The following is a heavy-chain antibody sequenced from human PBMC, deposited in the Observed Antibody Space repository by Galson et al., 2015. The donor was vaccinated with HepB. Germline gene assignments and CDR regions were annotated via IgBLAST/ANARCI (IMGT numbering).Heavy chain of an antibody. V-gene: IGHV3-74*01. CDR2: INSDGSST. CDR1: GFTFSSYW. J-gene: IGHJ4*02. D-gene: IGHD3-10*01. CDR3: AREDGDRLWGFDY. Sequence: SLRLSCAASGFTFSSYWMHWVRQAPGKGLVWVSRINSDGSSTSYADSVKGRFTISRDNAKNTLYLQMNSLRAEDTAVYYCAREDGDRLWGFDYWGQGTLVTVSS.